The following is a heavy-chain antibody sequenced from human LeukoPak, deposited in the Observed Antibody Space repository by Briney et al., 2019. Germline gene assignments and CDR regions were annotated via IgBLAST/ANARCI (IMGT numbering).Heavy chain of an antibody. D-gene: IGHD6-13*01. Sequence: PGGSLRLSCAASGFTFSSYAMHWVRQAPGKGLEWVAVISYDGSNKYYADSVKGRFTISRDNSKNTLYLQMNSLRAEDTAVYYCARDRGLIAANYMDVWGKGTTVTVSS. CDR2: ISYDGSNK. J-gene: IGHJ6*03. CDR1: GFTFSSYA. V-gene: IGHV3-30-3*01. CDR3: ARDRGLIAANYMDV.